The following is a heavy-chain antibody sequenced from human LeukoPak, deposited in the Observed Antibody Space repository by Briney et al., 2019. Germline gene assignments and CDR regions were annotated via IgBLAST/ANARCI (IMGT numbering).Heavy chain of an antibody. J-gene: IGHJ4*02. V-gene: IGHV4-34*01. CDR2: INHSGST. CDR1: GGSFSGYY. D-gene: IGHD6-6*01. CDR3: ARGVLYSSSSGIDY. Sequence: SETLSLTCAVYGGSFSGYYWSWIRQPPGKGLEWIGEINHSGSTNYNPTLKSRVTISVDTSKNQFSLKLSSVTAADTAVYYCARGVLYSSSSGIDYWGQGTLATVSS.